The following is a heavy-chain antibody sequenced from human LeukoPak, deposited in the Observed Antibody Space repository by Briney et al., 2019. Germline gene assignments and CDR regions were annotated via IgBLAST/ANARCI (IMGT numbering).Heavy chain of an antibody. Sequence: PGGSLRLSCAASGFTFSSYSMNWVRQAPGKGLEWVSYISSSSSTIYYADSVKGRFTISRDNPKNSLYLQMNSLRAEDTAVYYCARDKAGHFDYWGQGTLVTVSS. J-gene: IGHJ4*02. CDR3: ARDKAGHFDY. V-gene: IGHV3-48*04. CDR2: ISSSSSTI. D-gene: IGHD6-13*01. CDR1: GFTFSSYS.